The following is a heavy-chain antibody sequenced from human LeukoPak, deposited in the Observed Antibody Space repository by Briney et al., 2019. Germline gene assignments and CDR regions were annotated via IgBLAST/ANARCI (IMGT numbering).Heavy chain of an antibody. V-gene: IGHV3-23*01. Sequence: PGGSLRLSCAASGFTFSSYAMSWVRQAPGKGLEWVSAISGSGGSTYYADSVKGRFTISRDNAKNSLYLQMNSLRAEDTAVYYCASTYSWGYFDYWGQGTLVTVSS. J-gene: IGHJ4*02. D-gene: IGHD3-16*01. CDR2: ISGSGGST. CDR1: GFTFSSYA. CDR3: ASTYSWGYFDY.